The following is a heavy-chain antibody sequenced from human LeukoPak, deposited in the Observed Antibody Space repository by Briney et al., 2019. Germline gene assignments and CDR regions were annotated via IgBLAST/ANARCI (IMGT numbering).Heavy chain of an antibody. CDR2: ISAYDGDT. V-gene: IGHV1-18*01. CDR3: ARDYYDNSGYYSHSGGY. J-gene: IGHJ4*02. Sequence: GASVKVPCKASGYTFTIYGINWVRQAPGQGPEWMGWISAYDGDTKFAQNFQGRVTMTTDPSTSTAYMELRSLRSDDTAVYYCARDYYDNSGYYSHSGGYWGQGTLVTVSS. CDR1: GYTFTIYG. D-gene: IGHD3-22*01.